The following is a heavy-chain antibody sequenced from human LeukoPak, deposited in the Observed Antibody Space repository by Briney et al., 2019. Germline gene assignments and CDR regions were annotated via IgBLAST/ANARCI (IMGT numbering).Heavy chain of an antibody. J-gene: IGHJ4*02. D-gene: IGHD1-26*01. V-gene: IGHV4-61*02. CDR1: GGSISSGSYY. CDR2: IYTSGST. Sequence: SETLSLTCTVSGGSISSGSYYWSWIRQPAGKGLEWIGRIYTSGSTNYNPSLKSRVTISVDTSKNQFSLKLSSVTAADTAVYYCARDRRVGATLFYFDYWGQGTLVTVSS. CDR3: ARDRRVGATLFYFDY.